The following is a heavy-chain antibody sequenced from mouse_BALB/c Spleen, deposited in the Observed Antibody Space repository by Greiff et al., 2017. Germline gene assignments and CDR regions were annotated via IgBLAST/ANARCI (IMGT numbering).Heavy chain of an antibody. J-gene: IGHJ4*01. CDR1: GFTFSSYG. CDR3: ARGFPYTAMDY. D-gene: IGHD2-10*01. V-gene: IGHV5-6-3*01. Sequence: EVKVEESGEGLVQPGGSLKLSCAASGFTFSSYGMSWVRQTPDKRLELVATINSNGGSTYYPDSVKGRFTISRDNAKNTLYLQMSSLKSEDTAMYYCARGFPYTAMDYWGQGTSVTVSS. CDR2: INSNGGST.